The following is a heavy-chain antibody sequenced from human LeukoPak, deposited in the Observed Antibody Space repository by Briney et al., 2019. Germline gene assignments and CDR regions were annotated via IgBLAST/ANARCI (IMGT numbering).Heavy chain of an antibody. D-gene: IGHD2-21*02. CDR3: ARTDPNCAGDCYSGWFDP. CDR2: IKEDESEK. CDR1: GFTFTDYW. J-gene: IGHJ5*02. Sequence: GGSLRLSCAASGFTFTDYWMSWVRQAPGQGLEWVANIKEDESEKYYVDSVKGRFTISRDNSRNSLYLQMNSLRGEDTAVYYCARTDPNCAGDCYSGWFDPWGQGTLVTVSS. V-gene: IGHV3-7*01.